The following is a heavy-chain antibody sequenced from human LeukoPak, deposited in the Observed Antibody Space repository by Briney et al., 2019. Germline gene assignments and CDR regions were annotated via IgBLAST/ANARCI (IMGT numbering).Heavy chain of an antibody. CDR2: ITSSSNYI. CDR1: GFTFSIYS. V-gene: IGHV3-21*01. Sequence: GGSLRLSCAASGFTFSIYSMNWVRQAPGKGLEWLSSITSSSNYIYYADSVKGRFTISRDNVQNSLYLQMNSLRTEDTAMYYCARDRGYFDNWGQGTLVTVSS. CDR3: ARDRGYFDN. J-gene: IGHJ4*02.